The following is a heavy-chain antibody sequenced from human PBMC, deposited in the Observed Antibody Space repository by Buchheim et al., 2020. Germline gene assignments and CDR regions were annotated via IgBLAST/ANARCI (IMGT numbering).Heavy chain of an antibody. CDR3: AKDWSVTMVRGGLDV. V-gene: IGHV3-74*01. CDR1: GFTVSSNY. Sequence: EVQLVESGGGLVQPGGSLRLSCAASGFTVSSNYMSWVRQAPGKGLVWVSVINNDGSDTRYADSVTGRVTISRDNAKNSLYLQMNSLRAEDTAVYYCAKDWSVTMVRGGLDVWGKGTT. CDR2: INNDGSDT. J-gene: IGHJ6*03. D-gene: IGHD3-10*01.